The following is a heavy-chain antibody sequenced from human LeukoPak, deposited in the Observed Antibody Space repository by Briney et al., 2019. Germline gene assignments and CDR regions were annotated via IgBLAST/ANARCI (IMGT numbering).Heavy chain of an antibody. V-gene: IGHV3-53*01. CDR2: IYSGGST. CDR1: GFTVSSNY. J-gene: IGHJ4*02. D-gene: IGHD2-21*01. Sequence: GGSLRLSCAASGFTVSSNYMSWVRQAPGKGLEWVSVIYSGGSTYYADSVKGRFTISRDNSKNTLYLQMNSLGVEDTAVYYCVRDFVGPDEYWGQGTQVTVSS. CDR3: VRDFVGPDEY.